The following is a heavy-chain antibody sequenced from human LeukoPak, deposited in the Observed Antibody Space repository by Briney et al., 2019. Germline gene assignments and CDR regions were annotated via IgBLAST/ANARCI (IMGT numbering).Heavy chain of an antibody. CDR3: ARGGYGSGSYGPDY. V-gene: IGHV1-69*10. D-gene: IGHD3-10*01. CDR2: IIPVLGIA. CDR1: GGTFSSYA. J-gene: IGHJ4*02. Sequence: AASVKVSCKASGGTFSSYAISWVRQAPGHGREWMGGIIPVLGIANYAQKFQGRVTITADKSTSTAYMELSSLRSEDTAVYYCARGGYGSGSYGPDYWGQGTLVTVSS.